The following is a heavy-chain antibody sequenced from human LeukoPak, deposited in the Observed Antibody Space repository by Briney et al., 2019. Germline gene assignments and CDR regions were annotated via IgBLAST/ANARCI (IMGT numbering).Heavy chain of an antibody. J-gene: IGHJ3*02. Sequence: ASVKVSCKASGGTFSSYAISWVRQAPGQGLEWMGGIIPIFGTANYAQKFQGRVTITTDESTSTAYMELSSLRSEDTAVYYCASRYEATVTNDGDAFDIWGQGTMVTVSP. D-gene: IGHD4-17*01. CDR1: GGTFSSYA. CDR3: ASRYEATVTNDGDAFDI. CDR2: IIPIFGTA. V-gene: IGHV1-69*05.